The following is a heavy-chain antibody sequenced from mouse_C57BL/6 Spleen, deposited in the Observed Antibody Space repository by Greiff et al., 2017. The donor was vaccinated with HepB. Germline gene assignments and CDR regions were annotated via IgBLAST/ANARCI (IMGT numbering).Heavy chain of an antibody. Sequence: VQLQQSGPELVKPGASVKIPCKASGYTFTDYNMDWVKQSHGKSLEWIGDINPNNGGTIYNQKFKGKATLTVDKSSSTAYMELRSLTSEDTAVYYCARGNWDVGLFDYWGQGTTLTVSS. D-gene: IGHD4-1*01. CDR3: ARGNWDVGLFDY. J-gene: IGHJ2*01. CDR1: GYTFTDYN. V-gene: IGHV1-18*01. CDR2: INPNNGGT.